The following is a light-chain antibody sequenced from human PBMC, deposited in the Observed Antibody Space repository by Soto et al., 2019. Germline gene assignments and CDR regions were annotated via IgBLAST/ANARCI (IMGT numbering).Light chain of an antibody. CDR1: TSDVGRYNY. CDR3: NSYTSSSTYV. Sequence: QPALTQPASVSGSPGQSSSISCTGTTSDVGRYNYVSWYQQHPGKAPKLIIYDVSNRPSGVSNRFSSSKSGNTASLTISGLQAEDEADYYCNSYTSSSTYVFGTGTKVTVL. J-gene: IGLJ1*01. CDR2: DVS. V-gene: IGLV2-14*01.